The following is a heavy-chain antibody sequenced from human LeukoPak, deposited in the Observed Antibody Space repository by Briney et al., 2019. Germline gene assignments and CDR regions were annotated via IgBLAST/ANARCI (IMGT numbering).Heavy chain of an antibody. CDR3: ARDLEAAAGTNRGEFDY. Sequence: GGSLRLSCAASGFTFSSYSMNWVRQAPGKGPEWVSSISSSSSYIYYADSVKGRFTISRDNAENSLYLQMNSLRAEDTAVYYCARDLEAAAGTNRGEFDYWGQGTLVTVSS. CDR1: GFTFSSYS. CDR2: ISSSSSYI. V-gene: IGHV3-21*01. D-gene: IGHD6-13*01. J-gene: IGHJ4*02.